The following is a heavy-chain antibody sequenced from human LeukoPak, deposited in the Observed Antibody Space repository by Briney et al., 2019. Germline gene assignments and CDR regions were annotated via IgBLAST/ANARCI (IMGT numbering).Heavy chain of an antibody. J-gene: IGHJ4*02. CDR1: GGSISSGGYY. CDR2: IYYSGST. Sequence: KPSQTLSLTCTVSGGSISSGGYYWSWIRQHPGKGLEWIGYIYYSGSTYYNPSLKSRVIISVDTSKNQFSLKLSSVTAADTAEYYCAREWAVGSSWYYFDYWGQGTLVTVSS. CDR3: AREWAVGSSWYYFDY. V-gene: IGHV4-31*03. D-gene: IGHD6-13*01.